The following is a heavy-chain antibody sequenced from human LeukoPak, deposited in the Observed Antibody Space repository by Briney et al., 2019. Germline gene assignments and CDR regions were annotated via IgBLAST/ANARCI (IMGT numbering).Heavy chain of an antibody. CDR3: ARDYYDSSTDAFDI. Sequence: GGSLRLSCAASGFTFSSYEMNWVRQAPGKGLEWVSYISSSSSTIYYADSVKGRFTISRDNAKNSLYLQMNSLRAEDTAVYYCARDYYDSSTDAFDIWGQGTMVTVSS. CDR1: GFTFSSYE. V-gene: IGHV3-48*03. J-gene: IGHJ3*02. CDR2: ISSSSSTI. D-gene: IGHD3-22*01.